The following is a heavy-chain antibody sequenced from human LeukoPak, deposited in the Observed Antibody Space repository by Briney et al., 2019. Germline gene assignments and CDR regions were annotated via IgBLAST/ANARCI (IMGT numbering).Heavy chain of an antibody. CDR3: ARQNWNHELWNFDY. J-gene: IGHJ4*02. V-gene: IGHV4-4*09. Sequence: PSETLSLTCTVSGGSISSYYWSWIRQPPGKGLEWIGYIYTSGSTNYNPSPKSRVTISVDTSKNQFSLKLSSVTAADTAVYYCARQNWNHELWNFDYWGQGTLVTVSS. CDR2: IYTSGST. D-gene: IGHD1-14*01. CDR1: GGSISSYY.